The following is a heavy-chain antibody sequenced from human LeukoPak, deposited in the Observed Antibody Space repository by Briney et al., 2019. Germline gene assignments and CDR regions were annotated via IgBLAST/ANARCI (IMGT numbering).Heavy chain of an antibody. J-gene: IGHJ4*02. CDR1: GGTFSSYA. V-gene: IGHV1-69*05. CDR2: IIPIFGTA. Sequence: SVKVSCKASGGTFSSYAIGWVRQAPGQGQEWMGGIIPIFGTANGAEKFQGRVTITTDESTSTAYMELSSLRSEDTAVYYCARTYDFPTFDYWGQGTLVTVSS. CDR3: ARTYDFPTFDY. D-gene: IGHD3-3*01.